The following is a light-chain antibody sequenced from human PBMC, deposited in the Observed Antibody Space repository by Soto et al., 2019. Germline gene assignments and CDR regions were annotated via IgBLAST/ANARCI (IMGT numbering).Light chain of an antibody. CDR1: QSISNW. V-gene: IGKV1-5*03. CDR2: KAS. J-gene: IGKJ2*01. Sequence: DIQMTQSPSTLSASVGDTVTITCRASQSISNWLAWYQQKPGQAPKLLIHKASTLASGVPSRFSGSGSGTEFTLTNSSVPHDDFATFYCQQYCCFPYTFGQGTKLEIK. CDR3: QQYCCFPYT.